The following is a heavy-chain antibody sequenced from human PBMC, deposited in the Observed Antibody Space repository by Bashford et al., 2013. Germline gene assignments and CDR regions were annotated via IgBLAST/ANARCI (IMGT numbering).Heavy chain of an antibody. Sequence: VRQAPGKGLEWVAYITSSSITTYYADSVRGRFSISRDNDKNSIYLQMNSLRDEDTAVYYCARDMTDQLGYFDSWGQGILVTVSS. CDR2: ITSSSITT. D-gene: IGHD5-24*01. V-gene: IGHV3-48*02. CDR3: ARDMTDQLGYFDS. J-gene: IGHJ4*02.